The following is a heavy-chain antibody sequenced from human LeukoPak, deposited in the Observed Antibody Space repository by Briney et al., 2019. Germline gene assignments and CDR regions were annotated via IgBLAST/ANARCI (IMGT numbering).Heavy chain of an antibody. CDR3: AREVSAFDP. V-gene: IGHV3-48*01. Sequence: PGGSLRLSCAASGFTFSRYSMNWVRQAPGKGLEWLSYIGSSSSTIYYADSVRGRFTISRDNAKNSLYLQMNSLRAEDTAVYYCAREVSAFDPWGQGTLVTVSS. D-gene: IGHD2-21*01. CDR2: IGSSSSTI. CDR1: GFTFSRYS. J-gene: IGHJ5*02.